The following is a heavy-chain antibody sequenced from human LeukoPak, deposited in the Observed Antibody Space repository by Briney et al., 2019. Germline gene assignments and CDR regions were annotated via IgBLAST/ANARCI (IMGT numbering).Heavy chain of an antibody. CDR1: GFSFSSYG. Sequence: SGGSLRLSCAASGFSFSSYGMHWVRQAPGKGLEWVAVISYDGSNKYYVDSVKGRFTISRDNSKNTLYLQMNSLRPEDTAVYYCAKDRTYDYGTYDAFDIWGPGTMVTVSS. J-gene: IGHJ3*02. D-gene: IGHD4-17*01. CDR2: ISYDGSNK. V-gene: IGHV3-30*18. CDR3: AKDRTYDYGTYDAFDI.